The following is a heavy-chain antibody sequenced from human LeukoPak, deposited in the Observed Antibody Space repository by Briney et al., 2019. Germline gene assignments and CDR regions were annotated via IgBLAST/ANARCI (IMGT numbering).Heavy chain of an antibody. CDR3: ALAATYYYYGMDV. J-gene: IGHJ6*04. V-gene: IGHV3-48*03. Sequence: QPGGSLRLSCAASGFTFSSYEMNWVRQAPGKGLEWVSYISSSGSTIYYADSVKGRFTISRDNAKNSLYLQMNSLRAEDTAVYYCALAATYYYYGMDVWGKGTTVTVSS. D-gene: IGHD2-15*01. CDR1: GFTFSSYE. CDR2: ISSSGSTI.